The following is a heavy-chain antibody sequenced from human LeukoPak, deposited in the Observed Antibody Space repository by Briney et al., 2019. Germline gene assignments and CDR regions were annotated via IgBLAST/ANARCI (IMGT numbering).Heavy chain of an antibody. Sequence: PGGSLRLSCVGSGFTFSSYWMNWVRQAPGKRLEWVAHIKQDGSEKYYLDSVKGRFTISRDNARNSLYLQMNSLRVEDTAVYYCARAYYDFWSGIFYYFDYWGQGTLVTVSS. CDR3: ARAYYDFWSGIFYYFDY. J-gene: IGHJ4*02. CDR2: IKQDGSEK. CDR1: GFTFSSYW. D-gene: IGHD3-3*01. V-gene: IGHV3-7*01.